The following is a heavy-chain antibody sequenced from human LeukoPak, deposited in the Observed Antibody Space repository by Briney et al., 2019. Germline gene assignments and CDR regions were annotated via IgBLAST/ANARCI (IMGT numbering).Heavy chain of an antibody. J-gene: IGHJ5*02. V-gene: IGHV5-51*01. CDR1: GYSFTSYW. CDR3: ARRLVGATRDNWFDP. Sequence: RGESLKISCKGSGYSFTSYWIGWVRQMPGKGLEWMGIIYPGDSDTRYSPSFQGQVTISADKSISPAYLQWSSLKASDTAMYCCARRLVGATRDNWFDPWGQGTLVTVSS. CDR2: IYPGDSDT. D-gene: IGHD1-26*01.